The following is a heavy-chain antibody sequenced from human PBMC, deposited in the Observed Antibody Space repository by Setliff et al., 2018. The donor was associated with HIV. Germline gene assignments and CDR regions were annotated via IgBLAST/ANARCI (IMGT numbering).Heavy chain of an antibody. V-gene: IGHV4-34*01. D-gene: IGHD3-3*02. CDR2: INHSGSA. CDR3: ARDRALRFSRSPSFYYFDS. J-gene: IGHJ4*02. CDR1: NGSFGSSF. Sequence: SETLSLTCGFFNGSFGSSFWSWVRQPPGKGLEWLGEINHSGSANYNPSLKSRVTISIDTTKNRFSLKLTSVTAADTAVYFCARDRALRFSRSPSFYYFDSWGQGALVTVSS.